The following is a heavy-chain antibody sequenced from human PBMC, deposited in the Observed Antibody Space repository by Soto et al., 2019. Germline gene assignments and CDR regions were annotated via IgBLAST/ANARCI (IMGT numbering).Heavy chain of an antibody. Sequence: GGSLKLSCAASGFTFSNYGMHWVRQAPGKGLDWVAVISYDGSSTYYADSVKGRFTISRENSKNTLYLQMNSLRAEDTAVYYCATGAPITPGTSDHRGQGTLVTVSS. CDR2: ISYDGSST. J-gene: IGHJ4*02. CDR1: GFTFSNYG. D-gene: IGHD5-12*01. CDR3: ATGAPITPGTSDH. V-gene: IGHV3-30*03.